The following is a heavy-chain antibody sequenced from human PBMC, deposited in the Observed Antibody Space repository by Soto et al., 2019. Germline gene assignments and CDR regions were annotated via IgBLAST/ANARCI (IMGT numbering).Heavy chain of an antibody. D-gene: IGHD2-2*01. CDR3: ARVLRDHSEYCSSTSCYYYFDY. CDR2: IKQGGGKT. CDR1: GFTFSSYA. V-gene: IGHV3-7*01. J-gene: IGHJ4*02. Sequence: PGGALRLSCAASGFTFSSYAMSWVRQAPGKGLEWVSAIKQGGGKTYYADSVKGRFTISRDNAKNTLYLQMNSLRAEDTAVYYCARVLRDHSEYCSSTSCYYYFDYWGQGTLVTVSS.